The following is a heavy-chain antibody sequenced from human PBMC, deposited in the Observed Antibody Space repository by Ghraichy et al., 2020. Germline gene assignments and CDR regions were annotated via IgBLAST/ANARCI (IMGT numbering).Heavy chain of an antibody. CDR3: ARSGYCSGGSCYSARRRTAEYFQH. CDR1: GGSFSGYY. J-gene: IGHJ1*01. CDR2: INHSGST. V-gene: IGHV4-34*01. D-gene: IGHD2-15*01. Sequence: SETLSLTCAVYGGSFSGYYWSWIRQPPGKGLEWIGEINHSGSTNYNPSLKSRVTISVDTSKNQFSLKLSSVTAADTAVYYCARSGYCSGGSCYSARRRTAEYFQHWGQGTLVTVSS.